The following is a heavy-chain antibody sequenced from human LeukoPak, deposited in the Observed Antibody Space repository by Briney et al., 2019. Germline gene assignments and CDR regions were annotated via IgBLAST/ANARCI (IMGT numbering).Heavy chain of an antibody. D-gene: IGHD6-19*01. J-gene: IGHJ4*02. Sequence: PSETLSLTCAVSNGSFTGYYWNWIRQSPGKGLEWIGEINESGKTNYNESLNSRVSISLDRPRNHFSLRLSAVTSADTAVYFCARVGWRVLDYWGQGILVSVSS. CDR3: ARVGWRVLDY. CDR1: NGSFTGYY. V-gene: IGHV4-34*01. CDR2: INESGKT.